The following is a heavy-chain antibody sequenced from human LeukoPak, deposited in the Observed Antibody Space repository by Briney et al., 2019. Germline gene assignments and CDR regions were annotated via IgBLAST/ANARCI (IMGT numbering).Heavy chain of an antibody. CDR2: ISGSGGST. J-gene: IGHJ4*02. Sequence: PGGSLRLSCAASGFTFSSYAMSWVRQAPGKGLEWVSAISGSGGSTYYADSVKGRFTISRDNSKNTLYLQMNSLRAEDTAVYYCARVDPYGDIHYFDYWGQGTLVTVSP. CDR1: GFTFSSYA. V-gene: IGHV3-23*01. D-gene: IGHD4-17*01. CDR3: ARVDPYGDIHYFDY.